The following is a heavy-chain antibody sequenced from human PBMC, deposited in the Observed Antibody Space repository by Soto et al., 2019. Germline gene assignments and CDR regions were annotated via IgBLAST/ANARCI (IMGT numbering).Heavy chain of an antibody. J-gene: IGHJ6*02. Sequence: GSLRLSCAASGFTVSSNYMSWVRQAPGKGLEWVSVIYSGGSTYYADSVKGRFTISRDNSKNTLYLQMNSLRAEDTAVYYCARDSRFLDGYGMDVWGQGTTVTVSS. CDR2: IYSGGST. CDR3: ARDSRFLDGYGMDV. D-gene: IGHD3-3*01. CDR1: GFTVSSNY. V-gene: IGHV3-53*01.